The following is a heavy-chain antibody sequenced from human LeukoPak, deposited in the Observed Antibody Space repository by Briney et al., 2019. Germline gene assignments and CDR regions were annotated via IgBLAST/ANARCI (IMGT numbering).Heavy chain of an antibody. CDR2: FYSSGTT. Sequence: SETLSLTCTVSGDSISSGNRYWSWVRQPAGEGREWIGRFYSSGTTKYNPSLKSRVTISLDTSKNQFSLKLSSVTAADTAVYYCARLQKGWFDPWGQGTLVTVSS. CDR1: GDSISSGNRY. D-gene: IGHD5-24*01. CDR3: ARLQKGWFDP. J-gene: IGHJ5*02. V-gene: IGHV4-61*02.